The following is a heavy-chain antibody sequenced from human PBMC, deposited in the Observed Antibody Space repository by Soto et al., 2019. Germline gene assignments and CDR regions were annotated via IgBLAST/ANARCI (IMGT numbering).Heavy chain of an antibody. CDR1: GCSISSYY. V-gene: IGHV4-59*08. D-gene: IGHD2-15*01. CDR3: ASLHYDNGLGYCSGGSCYPTYYFDY. J-gene: IGHJ4*02. Sequence: SETLSLTCTVSGCSISSYYWSWIRQPPGKGLEWIGYIYYSGSTNYNPSLKSRVTISVDTSKNQFSLKLSSVTAADTAVYYCASLHYDNGLGYCSGGSCYPTYYFDYWGQGTLVTVSS. CDR2: IYYSGST.